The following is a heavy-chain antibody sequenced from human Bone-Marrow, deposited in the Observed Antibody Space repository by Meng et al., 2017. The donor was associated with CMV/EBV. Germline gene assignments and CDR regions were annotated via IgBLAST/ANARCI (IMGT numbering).Heavy chain of an antibody. Sequence: SETLSLTCTVSGGSISSSSYYWGWIRQPPGKGLEWIGSIYYSGSTYYNPSLKSRVTISVDTSKNQSSLKLSSVTAADTAVYYCARYTFGGVRVYYYGMDVWGQGTTVTVSS. CDR1: GGSISSSSYY. J-gene: IGHJ6*02. CDR3: ARYTFGGVRVYYYGMDV. CDR2: IYYSGST. D-gene: IGHD3-16*01. V-gene: IGHV4-39*07.